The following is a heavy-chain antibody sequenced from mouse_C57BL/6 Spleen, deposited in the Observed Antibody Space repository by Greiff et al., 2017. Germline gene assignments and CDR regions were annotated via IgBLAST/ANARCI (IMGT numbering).Heavy chain of an antibody. V-gene: IGHV1-26*01. CDR2: INPNNGGT. J-gene: IGHJ3*01. Sequence: VQLQQSGPELVKPGVSVKISCKASGYTFTDYYMNWVKQSHGKSLEWIGDINPNNGGTSYNQKFKGKATLTVDKSSSTAYMELRSLTSEDSAVYYCANSNYPAWFAYWGQGTLVTVSA. CDR3: ANSNYPAWFAY. D-gene: IGHD2-5*01. CDR1: GYTFTDYY.